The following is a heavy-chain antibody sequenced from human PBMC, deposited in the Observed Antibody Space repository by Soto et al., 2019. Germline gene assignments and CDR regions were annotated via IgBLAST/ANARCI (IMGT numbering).Heavy chain of an antibody. V-gene: IGHV3-9*01. CDR2: LSWNSGSI. J-gene: IGHJ3*01. Sequence: SXRLSCSAFVFTFDAYPIHWVRQAPGKGLELVAGLSWNSGSIGYADSVNGRFTISRENAKSSLYLQMNSLTDDDTALYYCVKDDYFDLWGQGT. D-gene: IGHD3-16*01. CDR1: VFTFDAYP. CDR3: VKDDYFDL.